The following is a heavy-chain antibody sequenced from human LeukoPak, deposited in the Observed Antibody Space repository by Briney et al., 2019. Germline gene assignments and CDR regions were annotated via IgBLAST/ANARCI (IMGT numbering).Heavy chain of an antibody. Sequence: PSETLSLTCAVYGGSLSGYYWSWLRQPPGKGLEWIGDINHSGSNNCNPSLKSRVTMSVDTSKNQFSLKLTSVTAADTAVYYCARAQELYNWFDPWGRGTPVTVSA. V-gene: IGHV4-34*01. J-gene: IGHJ5*02. D-gene: IGHD1-7*01. CDR2: INHSGSN. CDR3: ARAQELYNWFDP. CDR1: GGSLSGYY.